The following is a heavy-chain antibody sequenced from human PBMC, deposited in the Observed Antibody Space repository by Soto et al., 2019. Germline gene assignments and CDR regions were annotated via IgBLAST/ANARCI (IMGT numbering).Heavy chain of an antibody. D-gene: IGHD4-17*01. V-gene: IGHV5-51*01. CDR3: ARPRADYENGMDV. J-gene: IGHJ6*02. CDR1: GYSFTSYW. CDR2: IFPHDSDT. Sequence: GESLKISCKGFGYSFTSYWIAWVRQMPGKGLEWMGIIFPHDSDTVYSPSFQGQVTMSVDKSIRTAYLQWSSLKASDTAMYYCARPRADYENGMDVWGQGTTVTVSS.